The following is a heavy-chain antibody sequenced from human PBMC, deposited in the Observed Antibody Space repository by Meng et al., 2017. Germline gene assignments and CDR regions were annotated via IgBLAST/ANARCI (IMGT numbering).Heavy chain of an antibody. V-gene: IGHV1-2*06. CDR3: ARSIVATMVFDY. CDR1: GYTFTGYY. Sequence: QVQRVQAGAEVKKHEASVKVSCKASGYTFTGYYMHWVRQAPGQGIEWMGRINPNRGGTNYAQKFQGRVTMTRDTSISTAYMELSRLRSDDTAVYYCARSIVATMVFDYWGQGTLVTVSS. D-gene: IGHD5-12*01. J-gene: IGHJ4*02. CDR2: INPNRGGT.